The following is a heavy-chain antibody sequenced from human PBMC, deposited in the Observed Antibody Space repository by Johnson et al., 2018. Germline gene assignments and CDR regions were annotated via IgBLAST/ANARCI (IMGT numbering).Heavy chain of an antibody. Sequence: QVQLQESGGGVVQPGRSLRLSCAASGFTFSSYGMHWVRQAPGKGLEWVAVIWYDGSNKYYADSVKGRFTISRDNSKNTLYLQMNSLRAEDTAVYYCARDLGSGWRYGMDVWCQGTTVTVSS. J-gene: IGHJ6*02. CDR2: IWYDGSNK. D-gene: IGHD6-25*01. V-gene: IGHV3-33*01. CDR1: GFTFSSYG. CDR3: ARDLGSGWRYGMDV.